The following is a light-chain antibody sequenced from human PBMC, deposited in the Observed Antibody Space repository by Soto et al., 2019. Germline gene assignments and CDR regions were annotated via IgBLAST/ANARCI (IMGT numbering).Light chain of an antibody. CDR1: QGISSY. CDR3: QQYYSYPTWT. Sequence: AIRMTQSPSSLSASTGDRVTITCRASQGISSYLAWYQQKPGKAPKLLIYAASTLQSGVPSRFSGSGSGTDVTLTISCLQSEDFATYYCQQYYSYPTWTFGQGTKVEIK. J-gene: IGKJ1*01. V-gene: IGKV1-8*01. CDR2: AAS.